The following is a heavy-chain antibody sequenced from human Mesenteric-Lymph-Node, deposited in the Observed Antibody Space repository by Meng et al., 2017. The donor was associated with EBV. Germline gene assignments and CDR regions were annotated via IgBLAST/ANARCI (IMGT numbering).Heavy chain of an antibody. J-gene: IGHJ4*02. CDR3: ASGLLHTSMPY. V-gene: IGHV4-30-4*01. Sequence: QVQLPESGPGLVKPSQTLSITCTVSSGAMNNDASYWTWVRQSPEKGLEWIGYIYSSGITYYNPSLKSRVSISTDTSINQFSLKLTSVTAADTAVYYCASGLLHTSMPYWGQGILVTVSS. D-gene: IGHD2/OR15-2a*01. CDR1: SGAMNNDASY. CDR2: IYSSGIT.